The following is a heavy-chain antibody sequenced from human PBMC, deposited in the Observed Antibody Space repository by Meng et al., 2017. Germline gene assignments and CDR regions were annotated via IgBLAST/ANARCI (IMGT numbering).Heavy chain of an antibody. V-gene: IGHV1-18*01. Sequence: QVHLLQSGPDLTKTGHSLTLSCDASGCTFITYVISGVRPPTGQVLEWIGWISADNVNTNNAQKLHGRGTMATTSYKSVAQKVIRSPAADATADYCGAGGSTAILIDYWGQGTLVTVSS. CDR2: ISADNVNT. D-gene: IGHD5-18*01. CDR1: GCTFITYV. J-gene: IGHJ4*02. CDR3: AGGSTAILIDY.